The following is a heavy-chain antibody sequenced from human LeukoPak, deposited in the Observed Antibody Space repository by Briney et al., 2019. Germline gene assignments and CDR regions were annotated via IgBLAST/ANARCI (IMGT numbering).Heavy chain of an antibody. CDR3: ARQTGSGLFILP. J-gene: IGHJ4*02. CDR2: IYYSGST. D-gene: IGHD3/OR15-3a*01. CDR1: GGSISSSSYY. Sequence: SETLSLTCTVSGGSISSSSYYWGWIRQPPGKGLEWIGSIYYSGSTYYNPSLKSRVTISVNTSTNQFSLRLTSVTAADTAVYYCARQTGSGLFILPGGQGTLVTVSS. V-gene: IGHV4-39*01.